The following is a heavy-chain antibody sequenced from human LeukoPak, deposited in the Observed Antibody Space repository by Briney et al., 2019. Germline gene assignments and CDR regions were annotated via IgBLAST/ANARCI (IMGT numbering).Heavy chain of an antibody. V-gene: IGHV3-48*01. D-gene: IGHD1-14*01. CDR1: GFTFSSYS. CDR3: ARDLVVTTRDY. CDR2: ISGSSSTI. Sequence: GGSLRLSCAASGFTFSSYSMNWVRQAPGKGLEWISYISGSSSTIYYADSVKGRFTISRDNAKNSLYLQMNSLRAEDTAVYFCARDLVVTTRDYWGQGTLVTVSS. J-gene: IGHJ4*02.